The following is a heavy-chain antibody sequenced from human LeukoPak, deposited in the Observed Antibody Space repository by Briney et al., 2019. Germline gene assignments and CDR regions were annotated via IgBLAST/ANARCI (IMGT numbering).Heavy chain of an antibody. Sequence: GGSLRLSCAGSGLTFSSYGMHWVRQAPGKGLEWVAVIWFDGGKIYYADSVKGRFTISRDNSKNTVFLQMNSLRVEDTAVYHCARDFTNIRGGGYFDNWGQGTLVTVSS. J-gene: IGHJ4*02. CDR3: ARDFTNIRGGGYFDN. D-gene: IGHD2/OR15-2a*01. CDR2: IWFDGGKI. V-gene: IGHV3-33*08. CDR1: GLTFSSYG.